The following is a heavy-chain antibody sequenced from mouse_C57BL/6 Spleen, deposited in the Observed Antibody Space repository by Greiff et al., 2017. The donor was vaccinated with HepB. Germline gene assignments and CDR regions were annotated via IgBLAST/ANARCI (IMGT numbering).Heavy chain of an antibody. CDR2: IDPSDSYT. J-gene: IGHJ4*01. Sequence: QVQLQQPGAELVMPGASVKLSCKASGYTFTSYWMHWVKQRPGQGLEWIGEIDPSDSYTNYNQKFKGKSTLTVDKSSSTAYMQLSSLTSEDSAVEYCARSDPRDSDPPYYYAMDYWGQGTSVTVSS. D-gene: IGHD3-3*01. CDR3: ARSDPRDSDPPYYYAMDY. V-gene: IGHV1-69*01. CDR1: GYTFTSYW.